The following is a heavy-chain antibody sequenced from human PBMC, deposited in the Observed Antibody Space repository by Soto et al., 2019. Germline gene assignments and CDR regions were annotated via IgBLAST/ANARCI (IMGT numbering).Heavy chain of an antibody. CDR2: ISAYNGNT. V-gene: IGHV1-18*01. CDR1: GYTFTSYG. D-gene: IGHD2-8*01. J-gene: IGHJ5*02. Sequence: ASVKVSCKAPGYTFTSYGISWVRQAPGQGLEWMGWISAYNGNTNYAQKLQGRVTMTTDTSTSTAYMELRSLRSDDTAVYYCARVGYCTNGVCQQNWFDPWGQGTLVTV. CDR3: ARVGYCTNGVCQQNWFDP.